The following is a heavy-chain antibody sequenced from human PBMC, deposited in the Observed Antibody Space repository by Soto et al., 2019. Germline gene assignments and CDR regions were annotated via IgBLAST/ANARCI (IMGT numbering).Heavy chain of an antibody. Sequence: SATLSLTCTGSGGSISSYYWSWIRQPPGKGLEWIGYIYYSGSTNYNPSLKSRVTISVDTSKNQFSLKLSSVTAADTAVYYCARATGIAAAGTYYYYMDVWGKGTTVTVSS. D-gene: IGHD6-13*01. CDR2: IYYSGST. CDR1: GGSISSYY. J-gene: IGHJ6*03. CDR3: ARATGIAAAGTYYYYMDV. V-gene: IGHV4-59*01.